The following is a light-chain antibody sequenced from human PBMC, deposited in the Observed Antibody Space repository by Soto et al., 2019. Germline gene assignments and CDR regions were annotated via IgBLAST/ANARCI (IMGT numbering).Light chain of an antibody. Sequence: QLVLTQSSSASASLGSSVKLTCTLSSGHSSYILAWHHQQPGKAPRYLMKLEGSGSYNKGSGVPDRFSGSSSGADRYLTISSLQFADEANYYCETGDSNTRVFGGGTKLTVL. V-gene: IGLV4-60*02. J-gene: IGLJ2*01. CDR2: LEGSGSY. CDR3: ETGDSNTRV. CDR1: SGHSSYI.